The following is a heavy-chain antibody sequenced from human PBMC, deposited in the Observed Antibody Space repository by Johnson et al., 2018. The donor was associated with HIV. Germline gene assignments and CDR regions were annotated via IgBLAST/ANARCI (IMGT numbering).Heavy chain of an antibody. CDR2: IKSKTDGGTT. CDR1: GFTFSNAW. V-gene: IGHV3-15*01. Sequence: VQLVESGGGLVKPGGYLRLSCAASGFTFSNAWMSWVRQAPGKGLEWVGRIKSKTDGGTTDYAAPMKGRFTISRDDSKNTLYLQMNSLKTEDTAVYYCTTSGRRDGYNYAGDAFDIWGQGTMVTVSS. D-gene: IGHD5-24*01. CDR3: TTSGRRDGYNYAGDAFDI. J-gene: IGHJ3*02.